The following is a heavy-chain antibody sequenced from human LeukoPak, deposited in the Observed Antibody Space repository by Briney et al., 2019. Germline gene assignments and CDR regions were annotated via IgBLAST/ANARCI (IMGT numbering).Heavy chain of an antibody. CDR2: IYYSGST. CDR1: GGSISSSSYY. D-gene: IGHD4-17*01. V-gene: IGHV4-39*01. J-gene: IGHJ4*02. Sequence: SETLSLTCTVSGGSISSSSYYWGWIRQPPGKGLEWIGSIYYSGSTYYNPSLKSRVTISVDTSKNQFSLKLSSVTAADTAVYYCARRGRSVTTHFDYWGQGTLVTVSS. CDR3: ARRGRSVTTHFDY.